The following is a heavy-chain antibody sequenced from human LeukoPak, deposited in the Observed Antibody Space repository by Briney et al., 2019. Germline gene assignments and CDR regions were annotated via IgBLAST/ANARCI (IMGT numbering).Heavy chain of an antibody. CDR2: ISYDGSNK. V-gene: IGHV3-30*04. J-gene: IGHJ6*03. D-gene: IGHD3-10*01. CDR1: GFTFSSYA. Sequence: GGSLRLSCAASGFTFSSYAMHWVRQAPGKGLEWVAVISYDGSNKYYADSVKGRFTISRDNSKNTLYLQMNSLRAEDTAVYYCARVPASGPYYYYYMDVWGKGTTVTVSS. CDR3: ARVPASGPYYYYYMDV.